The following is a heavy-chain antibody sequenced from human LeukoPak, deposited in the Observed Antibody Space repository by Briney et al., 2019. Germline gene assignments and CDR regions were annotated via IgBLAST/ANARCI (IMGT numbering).Heavy chain of an antibody. CDR2: IYYSGST. D-gene: IGHD6-19*01. V-gene: IGHV4-59*01. CDR3: ARVYSTGWYKGLTDV. J-gene: IGHJ6*02. CDR1: GGSISSYY. Sequence: SETLSLTCTVSGGSISSYYWSWIRQPPGKGLEWIGYIYYSGSTNYNPSLKSRVTISVDTSKNQFSLKLSSVTAADTAVYYCARVYSTGWYKGLTDVWGQGTTVTVSS.